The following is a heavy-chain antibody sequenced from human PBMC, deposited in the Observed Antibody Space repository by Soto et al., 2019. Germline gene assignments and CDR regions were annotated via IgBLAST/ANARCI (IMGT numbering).Heavy chain of an antibody. J-gene: IGHJ4*02. CDR1: GFTYSSYS. CDR2: ISNDGSNK. V-gene: IGHV3-30*02. D-gene: IGHD3-22*01. CDR3: AKDDENYDSSGYYPRLFDY. Sequence: GWSLRLSCAASGFTYSSYSMNGVRQAPGKGLEWVSSISNDGSNKYYADSVKGRFTISRDNSKNTLYLQMNSLRAEDTAVYYCAKDDENYDSSGYYPRLFDYWGQGTLVTVSS.